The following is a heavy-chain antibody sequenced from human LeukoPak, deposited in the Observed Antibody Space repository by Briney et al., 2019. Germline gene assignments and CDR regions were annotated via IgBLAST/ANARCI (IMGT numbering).Heavy chain of an antibody. CDR2: ISAYNGDT. J-gene: IGHJ4*02. Sequence: ASVKPSCTASDYTFTHQGITWGRQSRRQRLECMGWISAYNGDTHYAQNFQGRVTLTTDTSTSTAYMEVRSLRSDDTAVYYCARDPTNTSGRYAYFDYWGQGTLVTVSS. CDR1: DYTFTHQG. CDR3: ARDPTNTSGRYAYFDY. D-gene: IGHD6-19*01. V-gene: IGHV1-18*01.